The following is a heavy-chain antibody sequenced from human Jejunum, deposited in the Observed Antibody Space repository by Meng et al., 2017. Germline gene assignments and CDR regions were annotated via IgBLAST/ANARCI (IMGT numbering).Heavy chain of an antibody. J-gene: IGHJ3*02. CDR1: GFSFSSHG. CDR2: ISSGSTYR. CDR3: AKAQGPLDSLDYGDLGAFDI. V-gene: IGHV3-21*01. Sequence: GESLKISCAAPGFSFSSHGMNWVRQAPGKGLEWVASISSGSTYRYFAESVKGRFTISRDNAKNSLNLEINSLRAEDTAVYYCAKAQGPLDSLDYGDLGAFDIWGQGTMVTVSS. D-gene: IGHD4-17*01.